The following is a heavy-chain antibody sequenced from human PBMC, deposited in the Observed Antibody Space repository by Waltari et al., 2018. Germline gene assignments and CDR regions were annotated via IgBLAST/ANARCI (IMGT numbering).Heavy chain of an antibody. CDR2: IYHSGST. CDR1: GSSISSGSY. V-gene: IGHV4-38-2*01. D-gene: IGHD3-10*01. J-gene: IGHJ4*02. CDR3: AHDYYGSGSYFDY. Sequence: QVQLQESGPGLVKPSETLSLTCAVSGSSISSGSYWGWIRQPPGKGLEWIGSIYHSGSTYYNPTLKSRVTISVDTSKNQDSLKLSSVTAADTAGYYCAHDYYGSGSYFDYWGQGTLVTVSS.